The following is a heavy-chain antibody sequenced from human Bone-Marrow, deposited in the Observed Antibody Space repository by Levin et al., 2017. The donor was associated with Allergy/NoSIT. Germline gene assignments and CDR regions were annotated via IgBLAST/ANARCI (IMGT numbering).Heavy chain of an antibody. Sequence: PGGSLRLSCAVSGASMSSSDWWSWVRQTPMKGLEWIGEVYHTGRSTYNPALKSRVTISLNKSKKQFSLTLTSVTAADTAVYYCVSGGGTAYFAGAFDFWGRGTMVTVSS. D-gene: IGHD2/OR15-2a*01. V-gene: IGHV4-4*02. CDR2: VYHTGRS. CDR1: GASMSSSDW. J-gene: IGHJ3*01. CDR3: VSGGGTAYFAGAFDF.